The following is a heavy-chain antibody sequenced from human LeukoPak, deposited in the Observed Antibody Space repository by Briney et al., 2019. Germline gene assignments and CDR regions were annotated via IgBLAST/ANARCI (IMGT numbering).Heavy chain of an antibody. CDR1: GFTFGDYA. V-gene: IGHV3-30*04. J-gene: IGHJ4*02. CDR2: MSYDGSNK. Sequence: GGSLRLSCTASGFTFGDYAMSWVRQAPGKGLEWVAVMSYDGSNKYYADSVKGRFTISRDNSKNTLYLQMNSLRAEDTAVYYCARDISPRYYYGSGGSYWGQGTLVTVSS. CDR3: ARDISPRYYYGSGGSY. D-gene: IGHD3-10*01.